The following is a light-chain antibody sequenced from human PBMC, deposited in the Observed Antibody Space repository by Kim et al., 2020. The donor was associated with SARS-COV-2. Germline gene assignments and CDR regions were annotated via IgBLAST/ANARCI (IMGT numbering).Light chain of an antibody. V-gene: IGKV3-20*01. Sequence: SPGEKATTSCRPSRSVRNNYLAWYQQKPGQAPRLLIYGASSRATGVPHRFSGSGSGTDFTLTISRLEPEDFAVYICQQCGSSPPTFGQGTKVDIK. CDR3: QQCGSSPPT. J-gene: IGKJ1*01. CDR1: RSVRNNY. CDR2: GAS.